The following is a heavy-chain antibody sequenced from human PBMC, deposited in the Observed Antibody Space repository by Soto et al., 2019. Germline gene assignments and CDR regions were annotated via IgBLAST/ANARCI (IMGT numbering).Heavy chain of an antibody. CDR2: INHSGST. CDR3: ARGGYYYGSGSYYGY. Sequence: SETLSLTCAVYGGSFTGYYWSWIRQPPGKGLEWIGEINHSGSTNYNPSLKSRVTISVDTSKNQFSLKLSSVTAADTAVYYCARGGYYYGSGSYYGYWGQGTLVTVSS. J-gene: IGHJ4*02. V-gene: IGHV4-34*01. D-gene: IGHD3-10*01. CDR1: GGSFTGYY.